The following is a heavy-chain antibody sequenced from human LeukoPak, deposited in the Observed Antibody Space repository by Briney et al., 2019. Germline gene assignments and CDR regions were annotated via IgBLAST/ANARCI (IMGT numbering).Heavy chain of an antibody. CDR1: GGSISGNY. V-gene: IGHV4-4*09. D-gene: IGHD1-26*01. CDR3: TKRQGPTSGSYDYFDA. Sequence: SETLSLTCTVSGGSISGNYWSWIRQPPGQGLEWIAYMHSSGYTNYNPSLRSRVTISVDTSNNQFSLKVTSVTAADTAMYYCTKRQGPTSGSYDYFDAWGQGALVTVSS. CDR2: MHSSGYT. J-gene: IGHJ5*02.